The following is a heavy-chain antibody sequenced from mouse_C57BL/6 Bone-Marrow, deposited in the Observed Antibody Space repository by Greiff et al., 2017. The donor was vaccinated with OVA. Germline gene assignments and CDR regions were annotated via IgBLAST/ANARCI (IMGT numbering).Heavy chain of an antibody. V-gene: IGHV1-63*01. CDR3: ARGDYGSSYAMDY. Sequence: VQLQQSGAELVRPGTSVKMSCKASGYTFTNYWIGWAKQRPGHGLEWIGDIYPGGGYTNYNEKFKGKATLTADKSSSTAYMQFRSLTSEDSAIDYCARGDYGSSYAMDYWGQGTSVTVSS. CDR2: IYPGGGYT. CDR1: GYTFTNYW. D-gene: IGHD1-1*01. J-gene: IGHJ4*01.